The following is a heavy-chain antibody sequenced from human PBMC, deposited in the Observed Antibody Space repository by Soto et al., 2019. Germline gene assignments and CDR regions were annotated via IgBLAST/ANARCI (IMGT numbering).Heavy chain of an antibody. V-gene: IGHV3-64D*06. CDR2: ISSDGGTT. Sequence: PGESLKISCSASGFTFSQFCMNWVRQAPGKGLEYVSVISSDGGTTYYADSVKGRFSISRDNFRGTLLLQMSSLRLEDSGIYYCVKCGGNKEISFAKNWFDPWGQGTLVTVSS. J-gene: IGHJ5*02. D-gene: IGHD3-16*01. CDR3: VKCGGNKEISFAKNWFDP. CDR1: GFTFSQFC.